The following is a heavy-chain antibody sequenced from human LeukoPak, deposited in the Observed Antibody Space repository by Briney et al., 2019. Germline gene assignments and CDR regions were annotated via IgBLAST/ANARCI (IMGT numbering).Heavy chain of an antibody. D-gene: IGHD3-10*01. V-gene: IGHV3-30-3*01. J-gene: IGHJ4*02. CDR2: ISYDGSNK. CDR1: GFTFNSYA. Sequence: GGSLRLSCAASGFTFNSYAMHWVRQAPGKGLEWVAVISYDGSNKHYADSVKGRLTISRDNSKNTMYLQMNSLRIEDTAVYYCARGIWFGGQGTLVTVSS. CDR3: ARGIWF.